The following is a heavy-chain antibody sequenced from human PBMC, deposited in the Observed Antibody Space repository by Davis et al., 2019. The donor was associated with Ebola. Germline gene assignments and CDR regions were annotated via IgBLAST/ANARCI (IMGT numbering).Heavy chain of an antibody. CDR1: RYIFSNYD. CDR2: VNPYSGHT. D-gene: IGHD2-21*02. Sequence: ASVKVSCKASRYIFSNYDINWVRQASGQGLEWMGWVNPYSGHTGYVEKFKGRVTMTGDPSISTAYMDLTSLTIDDTAVYYCARGYSPKCRGGDCVNDFWGQGTLVTVST. J-gene: IGHJ4*02. CDR3: ARGYSPKCRGGDCVNDF. V-gene: IGHV1-8*01.